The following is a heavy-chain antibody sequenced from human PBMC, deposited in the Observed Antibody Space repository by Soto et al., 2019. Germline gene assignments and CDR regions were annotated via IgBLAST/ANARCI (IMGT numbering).Heavy chain of an antibody. V-gene: IGHV4-4*02. D-gene: IGHD3-22*01. Sequence: QVQLQESGPGLVKPSGTLSLNCAVSGGPISSSNWWRWVRKTTGEGLEWIVEIHHSGGTNYNPSLKSIVNISVDTSKNQFSLMLNSVTAAETAMYYCARECDYDNTGYYSLDYWGQGTLVTVSS. CDR3: ARECDYDNTGYYSLDY. J-gene: IGHJ4*02. CDR1: GGPISSSNW. CDR2: IHHSGGT.